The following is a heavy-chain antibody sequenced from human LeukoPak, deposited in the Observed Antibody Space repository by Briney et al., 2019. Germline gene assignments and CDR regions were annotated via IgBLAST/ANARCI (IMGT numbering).Heavy chain of an antibody. CDR1: GFTFSSYG. J-gene: IGHJ4*02. Sequence: GGSLRLSCTASGFTFSSYGMHWVREAPGKGLGWVAFIRYDGSNKYYADSVKGRFTISRDNSKNTLYLQMNSLRAEDTAVYYCAKEGMTTVFHWGQGTLVTVSS. CDR3: AKEGMTTVFH. V-gene: IGHV3-30*02. D-gene: IGHD4-17*01. CDR2: IRYDGSNK.